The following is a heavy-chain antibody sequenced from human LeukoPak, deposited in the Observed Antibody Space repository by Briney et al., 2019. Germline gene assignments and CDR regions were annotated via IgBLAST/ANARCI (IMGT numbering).Heavy chain of an antibody. D-gene: IGHD4-23*01. Sequence: GESLKISCKGSGYSFTSYWIGWVRQMPGEGLEWMGIISPGDSHTRYSPSFQGLVTISADKSISTAYLQWSSLKASDTAMYYCARPIYGGTSYDAFDIWGQGTMVTVSS. CDR2: ISPGDSHT. CDR3: ARPIYGGTSYDAFDI. V-gene: IGHV5-51*01. J-gene: IGHJ3*02. CDR1: GYSFTSYW.